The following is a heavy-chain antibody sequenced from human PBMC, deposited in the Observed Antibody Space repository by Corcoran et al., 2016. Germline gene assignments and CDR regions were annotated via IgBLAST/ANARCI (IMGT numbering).Heavy chain of an antibody. J-gene: IGHJ6*02. CDR1: GGTFSSYA. V-gene: IGHV1-69*01. CDR3: AGPSNYFNMGYYYYGMDV. CDR2: IIPIFGTA. D-gene: IGHD4-4*01. Sequence: QVQLVQSGAEVKKPGSSVKVSCKASGGTFSSYAISWVRQAPGQGLEWMGGIIPIFGTANYAQKFQGRVTITADESTSTAYMELSSLRSEDTAEYYCAGPSNYFNMGYYYYGMDVWGQGTTVTVSS.